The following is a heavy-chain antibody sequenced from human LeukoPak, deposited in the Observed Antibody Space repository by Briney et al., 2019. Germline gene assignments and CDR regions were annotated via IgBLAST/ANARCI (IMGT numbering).Heavy chain of an antibody. Sequence: SEILSLTCTVSGGSISSSSYYWGWIRQPPGKGLEWIGSIYYSGSTYYNPSLKSRVTISVDTSKNQFSLKLSSVTAADTAVYYCATHIVVVTAMVDYWGQGTLVTVSS. D-gene: IGHD2-21*02. V-gene: IGHV4-39*01. J-gene: IGHJ4*02. CDR2: IYYSGST. CDR1: GGSISSSSYY. CDR3: ATHIVVVTAMVDY.